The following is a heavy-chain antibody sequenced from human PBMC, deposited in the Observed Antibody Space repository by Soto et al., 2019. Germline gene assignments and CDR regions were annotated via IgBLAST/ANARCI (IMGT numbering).Heavy chain of an antibody. CDR3: AKDQYEYSSSPVP. CDR2: ISYDGSNK. CDR1: GFTFSSYG. D-gene: IGHD6-6*01. Sequence: QVQLVESGGGVVQPGRSLRLSCAASGFTFSSYGMHWVRQAPGKGLEWVAVISYDGSNKYYADSVKGRFTTSRDNSKNTRYLQMNSLRAEDMAVYYCAKDQYEYSSSPVPWGQGTLVTVSS. V-gene: IGHV3-30*18. J-gene: IGHJ5*02.